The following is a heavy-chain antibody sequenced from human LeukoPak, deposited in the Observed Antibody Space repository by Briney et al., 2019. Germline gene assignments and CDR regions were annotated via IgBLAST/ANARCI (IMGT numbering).Heavy chain of an antibody. CDR1: GYTFTGYY. CDR2: INPNSGGT. CDR3: ARAPHYYDSSGYLFDY. V-gene: IGHV1-2*02. D-gene: IGHD3-22*01. Sequence: ASVKVSCKASGYTFTGYYMHWVRQAPGQRLEWMGWINPNSGGTNYAQKFQGRVTMTRDTSISTAYMELSRLRSDDTAVYYCARAPHYYDSSGYLFDYWGQGTLVTVSS. J-gene: IGHJ4*02.